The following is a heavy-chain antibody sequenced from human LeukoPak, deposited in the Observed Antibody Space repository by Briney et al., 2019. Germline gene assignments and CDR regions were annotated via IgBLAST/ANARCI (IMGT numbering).Heavy chain of an antibody. D-gene: IGHD3-10*01. V-gene: IGHV4-4*02. CDR3: ARGYGLLWFGELYEKNWFDP. CDR1: GDSINSLDL. J-gene: IGHJ5*02. CDR2: MYLSGTT. Sequence: PSETLSLTCTVSGDSINSLDLWSWVRQPPGKGLEWIGEMYLSGTTHSNPSVKSRVTISIDKSKNQFFLNLSSVTAADTAVYYCARGYGLLWFGELYEKNWFDPWGQGTLVTVSS.